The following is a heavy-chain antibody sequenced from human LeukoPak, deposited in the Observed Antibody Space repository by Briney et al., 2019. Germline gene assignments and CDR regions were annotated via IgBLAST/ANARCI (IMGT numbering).Heavy chain of an antibody. CDR3: ARDWRGYSGYGNDAFDI. V-gene: IGHV3-48*01. Sequence: GGSLRLSCAASGFTFDDYGMSWVRQAPGKGLEWVSYISSSSSTIYYADSVKGRFTISRDNAKNSLYLQMNSLRAEDTAVYYCARDWRGYSGYGNDAFDIWGQGTMVTVSS. CDR1: GFTFDDYG. J-gene: IGHJ3*02. CDR2: ISSSSSTI. D-gene: IGHD5-12*01.